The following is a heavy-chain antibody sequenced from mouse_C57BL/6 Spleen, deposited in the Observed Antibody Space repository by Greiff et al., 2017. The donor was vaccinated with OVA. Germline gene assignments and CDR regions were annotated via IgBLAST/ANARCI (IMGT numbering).Heavy chain of an antibody. CDR1: GYSFSSSW. CDR2: IYPGDGDT. V-gene: IGHV1-82*01. J-gene: IGHJ4*01. CDR3: ASNWDFYVKGC. D-gene: IGHD4-1*01. Sequence: QVQLQQSGPELVKPGASVKISCKASGYSFSSSWMNWVKQRPGKGLEWIGRIYPGDGDTNYNGKFKGKATLTADKSSSTAYMQHRSLTSEDSPFYFYASNWDFYVKGCWGKRTSGTVS.